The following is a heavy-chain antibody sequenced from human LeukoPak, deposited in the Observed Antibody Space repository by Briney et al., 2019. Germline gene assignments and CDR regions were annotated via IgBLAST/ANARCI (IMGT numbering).Heavy chain of an antibody. Sequence: QPGRSLRLSCAASGFTFSSYSMHWVRQAPGKGLEWVAVIWYDGSNKYYADSVKGRFTISRDNSKNTLYLQMNSLRAEDTTVYYCARSQIVVVPAAILFEVIGVGAFDYWGQGTLVTVSS. J-gene: IGHJ4*02. D-gene: IGHD2-2*02. CDR2: IWYDGSNK. CDR1: GFTFSSYS. CDR3: ARSQIVVVPAAILFEVIGVGAFDY. V-gene: IGHV3-33*01.